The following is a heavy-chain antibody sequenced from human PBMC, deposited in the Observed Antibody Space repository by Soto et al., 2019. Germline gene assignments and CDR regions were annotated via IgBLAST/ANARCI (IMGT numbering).Heavy chain of an antibody. CDR1: GYTFTSYY. J-gene: IGHJ4*02. CDR2: INPSGGST. D-gene: IGHD5-18*01. V-gene: IGHV1-46*01. Sequence: ASVKVSCKASGYTFTSYYMHWVRQAPGQGLEWMGIINPSGGSTSYAQKFQGRVTMTRDTSTSTVYMELSSLRSEDTAVYYCARADLNVDTAMVYFDYWGQGTLVTVSS. CDR3: ARADLNVDTAMVYFDY.